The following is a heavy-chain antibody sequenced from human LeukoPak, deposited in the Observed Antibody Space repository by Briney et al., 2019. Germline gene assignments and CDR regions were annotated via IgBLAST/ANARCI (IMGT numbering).Heavy chain of an antibody. V-gene: IGHV4-59*08. CDR3: ARGTTGIYLKYYFDY. D-gene: IGHD1-26*01. CDR1: GGSISSYY. J-gene: IGHJ4*02. Sequence: SETLSLTCTVSGGSISSYYWSWIRQPPGKGLEWIGYIYYSGSTNYNPSLKSRVTISGDTSKNQFSLKLSSVTAADTAVYYCARGTTGIYLKYYFDYWGQGTLVTVPS. CDR2: IYYSGST.